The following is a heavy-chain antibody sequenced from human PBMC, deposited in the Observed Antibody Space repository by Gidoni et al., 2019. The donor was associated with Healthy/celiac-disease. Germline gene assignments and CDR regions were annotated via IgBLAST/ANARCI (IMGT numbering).Heavy chain of an antibody. CDR1: GYTLTELS. CDR3: ATIKGVTAILPPYYFDY. CDR2: FEPEDGET. D-gene: IGHD2-21*02. Sequence: QVQLVQSGAEVKKPGASVKVSCKVSGYTLTELSMHWVRQAPGKGLEWMGGFEPEDGETIYAQKFQGRVTMTEDTSTDTAYMELSSLRSEDTAVYYCATIKGVTAILPPYYFDYWGQGTLVTVSS. V-gene: IGHV1-24*01. J-gene: IGHJ4*02.